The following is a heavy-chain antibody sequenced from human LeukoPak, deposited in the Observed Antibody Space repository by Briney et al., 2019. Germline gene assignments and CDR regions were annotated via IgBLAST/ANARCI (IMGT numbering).Heavy chain of an antibody. D-gene: IGHD1-26*01. J-gene: IGHJ4*02. V-gene: IGHV1-18*01. CDR1: GHNFISYG. Sequence: ASVKVSCKASGHNFISYGFSWVRQAPGQGLEWMGWIRGYNGNTNCAQKFQGRVTVTTDTSTSTAHMELRSLSSDDTAVYFCATWIVGATLGLDYWGQGTLVTVSS. CDR3: ATWIVGATLGLDY. CDR2: IRGYNGNT.